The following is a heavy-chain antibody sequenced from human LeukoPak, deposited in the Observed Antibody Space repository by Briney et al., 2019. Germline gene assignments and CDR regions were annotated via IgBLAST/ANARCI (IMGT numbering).Heavy chain of an antibody. CDR2: IYHSGST. CDR3: ARVAISDMVRGVLDY. V-gene: IGHV4-38-2*01. J-gene: IGHJ4*02. Sequence: PSETLSLTCAVSGYTISSGYYWGWIWQPPGKGLEWIGGIYHSGSTYYNPSLKSRVTISVDTSKNQFSLKLSSVTAADTAVYYCARVAISDMVRGVLDYWGQGTLVTVSP. D-gene: IGHD3-10*01. CDR1: GYTISSGYY.